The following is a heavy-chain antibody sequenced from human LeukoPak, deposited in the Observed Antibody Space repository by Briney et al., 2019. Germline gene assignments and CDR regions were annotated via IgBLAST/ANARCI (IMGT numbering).Heavy chain of an antibody. D-gene: IGHD3-10*01. CDR3: ARGRGGGKQLGY. CDR2: IYHSGST. V-gene: IGHV4-30-2*01. J-gene: IGHJ4*02. Sequence: PSETLSLTCAVSGRSISSGGYSWSWIRQPRGKGLEWIGYIYHSGSTYYNPSLKSRVTISVDRSKNQFSLKLSSVTAADTAVYYCARGRGGGKQLGYWGQGTLVTVSS. CDR1: GRSISSGGYS.